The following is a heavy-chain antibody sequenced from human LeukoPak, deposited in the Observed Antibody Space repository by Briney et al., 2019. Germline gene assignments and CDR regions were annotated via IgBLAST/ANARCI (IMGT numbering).Heavy chain of an antibody. D-gene: IGHD2-2*01. CDR2: INPNSGGA. CDR3: ARGVIVVVPAAPHFDY. V-gene: IGHV1-2*02. J-gene: IGHJ4*02. CDR1: GYTFTGYY. Sequence: ASVKVSCKASGYTFTGYYMHWVRHAPGQGLEWMGWINPNSGGANYAQKFQGRVTMTRDTSISTAYMELSRLRSDDTAVYYCARGVIVVVPAAPHFDYWGQGTLVTVSS.